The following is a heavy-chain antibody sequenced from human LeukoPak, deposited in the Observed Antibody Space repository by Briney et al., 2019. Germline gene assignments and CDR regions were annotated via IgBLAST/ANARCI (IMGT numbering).Heavy chain of an antibody. V-gene: IGHV4-4*07. CDR3: ARDSGPYDFWSGYYTGLDY. Sequence: PSETLSLTCTVSGGSISSYYWSWIRQPAGKGLEWIGRIYTSGSTNYNPSLKSRVTMSVDTSKNQFSLKLSSVTAADTAVYYCARDSGPYDFWSGYYTGLDYWGQGTLVTVSS. CDR2: IYTSGST. D-gene: IGHD3-3*01. CDR1: GGSISSYY. J-gene: IGHJ4*02.